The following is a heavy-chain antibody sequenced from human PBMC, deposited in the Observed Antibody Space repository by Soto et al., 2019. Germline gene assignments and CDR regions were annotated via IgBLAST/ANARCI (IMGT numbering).Heavy chain of an antibody. D-gene: IGHD3-22*01. J-gene: IGHJ3*02. CDR3: ARDSWITMNAFDI. CDR1: GYTFTHNA. CDR2: INVGIGET. V-gene: IGHV1-3*01. Sequence: QVQLVQSGAEVKKTGASVKVSCKASGYTFTHNAMHWVRQAPGQRPEWVGWINVGIGETKYSQKLQGRVSITSDTSASTVYMELSSLRSEDTAVYYCARDSWITMNAFDIWGQGKLVTVSS.